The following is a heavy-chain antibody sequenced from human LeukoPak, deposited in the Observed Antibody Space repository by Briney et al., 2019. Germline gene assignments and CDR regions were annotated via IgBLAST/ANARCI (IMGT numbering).Heavy chain of an antibody. CDR2: ISPYNGNT. D-gene: IGHD6-19*01. CDR1: GYSLTDYY. CDR3: ARVGQQWLVVYYFDY. Sequence: ASVKVSCKASGYSLTDYYMHWVRQAPGQGLEWMGWISPYNGNTNYAQKLQGRVTMTTDTSTSTAYMELRSLRSDDTAVYYCARVGQQWLVVYYFDYWGQGTLVTVSS. J-gene: IGHJ4*02. V-gene: IGHV1-18*04.